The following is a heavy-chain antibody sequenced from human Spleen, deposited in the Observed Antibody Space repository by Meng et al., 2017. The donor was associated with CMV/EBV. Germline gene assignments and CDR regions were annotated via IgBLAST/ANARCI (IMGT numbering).Heavy chain of an antibody. D-gene: IGHD3/OR15-3a*01. Sequence: GGSLRLSCAASGFSLSSYKMNWVRQAPGKGLEWVSSISSSSTYIHHADSVKGRSTVSRDNAKNSVHLQMNSLRAEDTAVYYCARDHWTGSSSDVWGQGTTVTVSS. CDR2: ISSSSTYI. CDR1: GFSLSSYK. V-gene: IGHV3-21*01. J-gene: IGHJ6*02. CDR3: ARDHWTGSSSDV.